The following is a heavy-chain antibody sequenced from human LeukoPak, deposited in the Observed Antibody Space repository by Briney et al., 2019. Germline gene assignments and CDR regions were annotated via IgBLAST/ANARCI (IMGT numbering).Heavy chain of an antibody. Sequence: GGSLRLSCAASGFTFSEAWMHWIRQAPGKGLVWVSRINNDGSTTRYADSVKGRFTISRDNAKNTLYLQMNSLRAEDTAVYYCARVSGPGMNEYFHLWGQGTLVTVSS. V-gene: IGHV3-74*01. J-gene: IGHJ1*01. CDR2: INNDGSTT. CDR1: GFTFSEAW. CDR3: ARVSGPGMNEYFHL. D-gene: IGHD3-10*01.